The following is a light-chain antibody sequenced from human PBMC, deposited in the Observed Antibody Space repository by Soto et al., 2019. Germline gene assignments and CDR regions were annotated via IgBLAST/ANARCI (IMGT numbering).Light chain of an antibody. CDR2: GAS. CDR3: HQYHYWWT. CDR1: ESVSGH. J-gene: IGKJ1*01. Sequence: EIVMTQSPATLSVPPVEGATLSCRASESVSGHLAWYQQKPGQAPRLIISGASTRATGIPARFSGRGSGTEFNLTISSLQSEDFAVYYCHQYHYWWTFGQGTRVEIK. V-gene: IGKV3-15*01.